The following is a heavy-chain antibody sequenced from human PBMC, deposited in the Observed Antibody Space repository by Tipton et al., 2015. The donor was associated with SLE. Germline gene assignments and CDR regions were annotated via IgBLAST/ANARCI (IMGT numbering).Heavy chain of an antibody. J-gene: IGHJ4*01. D-gene: IGHD6-19*01. Sequence: QSGAEVKKPGASVTVSCKASGYTFTAYYVHWMRQAPGQGLEWMGRIDPDNGGTSYAQKFQGRVTMTRDTSITAAYMELSGLQSDDTAVYFCVSSALHSGWSYWGHGTLVTVSS. V-gene: IGHV1-2*06. CDR3: VSSALHSGWSY. CDR1: GYTFTAYY. CDR2: IDPDNGGT.